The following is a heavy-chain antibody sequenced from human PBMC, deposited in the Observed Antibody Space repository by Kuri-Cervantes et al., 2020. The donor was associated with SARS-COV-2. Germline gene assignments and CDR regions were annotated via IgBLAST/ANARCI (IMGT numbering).Heavy chain of an antibody. CDR3: ARDAHMVRFLEWLLTFGYFDL. V-gene: IGHV3-23*01. D-gene: IGHD3-3*01. CDR1: GFSFSNFA. Sequence: GESLKISCAASGFSFSNFAMNWVRQAPGKGLEWVSLISGNADFTYYADSVKGRFTISRDNAKNSLYLQMNSLRAEDTAVYYCARDAHMVRFLEWLLTFGYFDLWGRGTLVTVSS. J-gene: IGHJ2*01. CDR2: ISGNADFT.